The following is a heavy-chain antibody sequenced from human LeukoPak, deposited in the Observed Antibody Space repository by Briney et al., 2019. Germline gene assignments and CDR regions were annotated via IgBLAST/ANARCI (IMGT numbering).Heavy chain of an antibody. CDR3: VKDLRSDFMGELSRYLSY. CDR1: GFTFSSFA. CDR2: ISRNGGST. J-gene: IGHJ4*02. Sequence: GGSLRLSCSASGFTFSSFAMHWVRQAPGKGLEYVAAISRNGGSTYYADSVKGRFTISRDNSKNTLYLQMSSLRAEDTAVYLCVKDLRSDFMGELSRYLSYWGQGTLVTVSS. D-gene: IGHD3-3*01. V-gene: IGHV3-64D*09.